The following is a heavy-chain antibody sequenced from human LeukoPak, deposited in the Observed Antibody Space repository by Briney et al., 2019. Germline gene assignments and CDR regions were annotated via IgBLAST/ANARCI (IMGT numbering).Heavy chain of an antibody. D-gene: IGHD5-18*01. CDR2: ISSIYNTI. V-gene: IGHV3-48*02. CDR1: GFAFSDYS. J-gene: IGHJ4*02. CDR3: ARVHRGYSYGRLDY. Sequence: QPGGSLRLSCAASGFAFSDYSMNWVRQAPGKGLEWVSYISSIYNTIHNAASVKGRFTISRDNAKNSLYLEMNSLRDEDTAVYYCARVHRGYSYGRLDYWGQGTLVTVSS.